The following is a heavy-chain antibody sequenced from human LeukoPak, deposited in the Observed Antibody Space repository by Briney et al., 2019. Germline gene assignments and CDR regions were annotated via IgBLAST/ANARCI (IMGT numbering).Heavy chain of an antibody. CDR2: INPNSGGT. J-gene: IGHJ4*02. CDR3: ARDRGIVVVPAALDY. V-gene: IGHV1-2*02. CDR1: GYTFTGYY. D-gene: IGHD2-2*01. Sequence: GASVKVSCKASGYTFTGYYMHWVRQAPGQGLEWMGWINPNSGGTNYAQKFQGRVTMTRDTSISTAYMELSRLRSDDTAVYYCARDRGIVVVPAALDYWGQGTLVTVSP.